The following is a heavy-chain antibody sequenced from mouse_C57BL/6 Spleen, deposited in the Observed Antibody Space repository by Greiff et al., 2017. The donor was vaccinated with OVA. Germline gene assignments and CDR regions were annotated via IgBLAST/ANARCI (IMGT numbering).Heavy chain of an antibody. V-gene: IGHV3-6*01. CDR1: GYSITSGYY. CDR2: ISYDGSN. D-gene: IGHD4-1*01. J-gene: IGHJ3*01. CDR3: ARGELGRVAY. Sequence: DVQLVESGPGLVKPSQSLSLTCSVTGYSITSGYYWNWIRQFPGNKLEWMGYISYDGSNNYNPSLKNRISITRDTSKNQFFLKLNSVTTEDTATYYCARGELGRVAYWGQGTLVTVSA.